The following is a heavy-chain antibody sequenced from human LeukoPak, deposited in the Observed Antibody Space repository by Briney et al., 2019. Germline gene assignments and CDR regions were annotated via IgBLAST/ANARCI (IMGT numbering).Heavy chain of an antibody. V-gene: IGHV5-10-1*01. CDR3: ARHSLIPTDGSIWFDP. CDR2: IYPPDSYT. J-gene: IGHJ5*02. CDR1: GFTFTDYW. Sequence: PGESPKISCEGSGFTFTDYWISWVRQMPGKGLEWMERIYPPDSYTNYSPSFHGHVTISVDKSVNTAFLQWSSLKASDIAMYYCARHSLIPTDGSIWFDPWGQGTLVTVSS. D-gene: IGHD3-16*01.